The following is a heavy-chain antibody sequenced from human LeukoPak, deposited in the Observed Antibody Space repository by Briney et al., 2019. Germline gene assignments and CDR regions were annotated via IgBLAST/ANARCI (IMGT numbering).Heavy chain of an antibody. Sequence: SETLSLTCAASGYSISSGYYWGWIRQPPGKGLDWVGRIHRSGTTDYNPSLKSRVTISLDTSKNQFSLNLSSVTAADTAVYYCARYVSSGWFYHFDYWGQGILVAVSS. D-gene: IGHD6-19*01. CDR3: ARYVSSGWFYHFDY. CDR2: IHRSGTT. CDR1: GYSISSGYY. V-gene: IGHV4-38-2*01. J-gene: IGHJ4*02.